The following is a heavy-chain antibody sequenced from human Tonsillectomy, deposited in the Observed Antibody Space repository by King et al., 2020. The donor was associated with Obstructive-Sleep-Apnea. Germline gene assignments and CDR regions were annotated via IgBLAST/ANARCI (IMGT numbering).Heavy chain of an antibody. V-gene: IGHV4-31*03. CDR2: IYNGETS. CDR1: GGSIGGGGFY. D-gene: IGHD3-10*02. Sequence: VQLQESGPGLVTPSQTLSLTCPVSGGSIGGGGFYWSWIRQLPGRDLEWIGYIYNGETSYYNPSLESRVTISADTSKDKFSLKLPSVTAADTAVYYCARDHDRERGIFDYWGQGTLVTVSS. CDR3: ARDHDRERGIFDY. J-gene: IGHJ4*02.